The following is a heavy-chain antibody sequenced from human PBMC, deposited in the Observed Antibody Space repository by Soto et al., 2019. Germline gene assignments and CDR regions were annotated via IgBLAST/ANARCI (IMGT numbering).Heavy chain of an antibody. CDR2: INPSGGST. Sequence: ASVKVSCTASGYTFTSYYMHWVRQAPGQGLEWMGIINPSGGSTSYAQKFQGRVTMTRDTSTSTVYMELSSLRSEDTAVYYCARDLQIEYSSSKNWFDPWGQGTLVTVSS. J-gene: IGHJ5*02. V-gene: IGHV1-46*03. D-gene: IGHD6-6*01. CDR3: ARDLQIEYSSSKNWFDP. CDR1: GYTFTSYY.